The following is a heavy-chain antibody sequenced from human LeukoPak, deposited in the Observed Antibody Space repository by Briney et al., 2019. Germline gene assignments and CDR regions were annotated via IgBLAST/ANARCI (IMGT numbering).Heavy chain of an antibody. D-gene: IGHD6-13*01. Sequence: SETLSLTCTVSGGSISSYYWSWIRQPPGKGLEWIGYIYYSGSTNYNPSLKSRVTISVDTSKNQFSLKLSSVTAADTAVYYCARGEAAGDYFDYWGQGTLVTVSS. CDR3: ARGEAAGDYFDY. CDR1: GGSISSYY. CDR2: IYYSGST. J-gene: IGHJ4*02. V-gene: IGHV4-59*01.